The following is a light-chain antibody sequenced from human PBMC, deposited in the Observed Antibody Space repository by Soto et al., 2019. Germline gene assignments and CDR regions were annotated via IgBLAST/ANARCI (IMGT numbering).Light chain of an antibody. CDR1: SGDVGGYNY. J-gene: IGLJ2*01. CDR3: SSYTSSSTLV. Sequence: QSALTQPASVSGSLEQSITISCTGTSGDVGGYNYVSWYQQHPGKAPKLIIYEVSNRPSGVSNRFSGSKSGNTASLTISGLQAEDEADYYCSSYTSSSTLVLGGGTKLTVL. CDR2: EVS. V-gene: IGLV2-14*01.